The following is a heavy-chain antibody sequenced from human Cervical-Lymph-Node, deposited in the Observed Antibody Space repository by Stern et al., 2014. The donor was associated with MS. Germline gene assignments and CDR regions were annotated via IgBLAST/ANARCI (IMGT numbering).Heavy chain of an antibody. V-gene: IGHV3-33*05. CDR3: ARDRVVINPAYYFDY. CDR1: GFTFSTYA. J-gene: IGHJ4*02. D-gene: IGHD3-22*01. CDR2: LSNDGSDE. Sequence: VQLLVSGVGVVQPGRSLRLSCTSSGFTFSTYAMHWVRQAPGQGLEWVAILSNDGSDEYYADSVKGRFTISRDNSKNTLYLQMDSLRAEDTAVYYCARDRVVINPAYYFDYWGQGTLVTVSS.